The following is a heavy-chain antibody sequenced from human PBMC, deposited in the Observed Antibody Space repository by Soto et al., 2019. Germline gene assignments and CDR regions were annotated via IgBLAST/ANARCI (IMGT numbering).Heavy chain of an antibody. CDR1: GFTFSDYY. V-gene: IGHV3-11*01. Sequence: SLRLSCAASGFTFSDYYMSWIRQAPGKGLEWVSYISSSGTTIYYADSVKGRFTISRDNAKNSLFLQMNSLRAEDTAVYYCARDTYGDYVYGYYGMDVWGQGTTVTVSS. CDR2: ISSSGTTI. J-gene: IGHJ6*02. CDR3: ARDTYGDYVYGYYGMDV. D-gene: IGHD4-17*01.